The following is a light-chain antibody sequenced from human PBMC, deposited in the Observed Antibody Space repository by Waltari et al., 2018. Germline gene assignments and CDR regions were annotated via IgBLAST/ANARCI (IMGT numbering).Light chain of an antibody. CDR2: GAS. V-gene: IGKV3-15*01. CDR3: QQYNDWPHT. CDR1: QRVGSN. Sequence: ETLMTQSPATLSVSLGNRATLSCRASQRVGSNVACNLQRPGQPPRLLIYGASTRATGVPATFSGSGSGTELTLTISSLQSEDFGIYYCQQYNDWPHTVGPGTKVEIK. J-gene: IGKJ3*01.